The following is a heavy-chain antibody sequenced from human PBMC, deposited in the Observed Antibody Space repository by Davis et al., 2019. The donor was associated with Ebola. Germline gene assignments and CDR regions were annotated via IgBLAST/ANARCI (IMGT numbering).Heavy chain of an antibody. J-gene: IGHJ4*02. Sequence: GESLKISCAASEFTFSTYAMHWVRQAPGKGLEWVAVISYDGSNKYYADSVRGRFAISRDNSKNTLYLQMNSLRAEDTAVYYCARELGLTGDGAGGDYWGQGTLVTVSS. D-gene: IGHD7-27*01. V-gene: IGHV3-30*09. CDR1: EFTFSTYA. CDR2: ISYDGSNK. CDR3: ARELGLTGDGAGGDY.